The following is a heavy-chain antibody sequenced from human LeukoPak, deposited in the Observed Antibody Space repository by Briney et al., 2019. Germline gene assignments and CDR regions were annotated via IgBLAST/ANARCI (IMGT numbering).Heavy chain of an antibody. Sequence: GGSLRLSCAASGFTFSNSVMHWVRQAPGKGLEWVAYILSDGSEKHYADSVKGRFTISRDNSMNTMYLQMNSLRAEDTAVYYCAKGLSALPAAGEYWGQGTLVTVSS. J-gene: IGHJ4*02. D-gene: IGHD2-2*01. V-gene: IGHV3-30*02. CDR1: GFTFSNSV. CDR3: AKGLSALPAAGEY. CDR2: ILSDGSEK.